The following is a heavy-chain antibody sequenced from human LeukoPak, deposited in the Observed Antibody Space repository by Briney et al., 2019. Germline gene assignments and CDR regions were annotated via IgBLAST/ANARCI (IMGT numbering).Heavy chain of an antibody. V-gene: IGHV3-13*01. Sequence: GRTLCPSCASSGFTFSSYDMLWVRRATGKGLEWVSAIGTAGDTYYPGSVKGRFTISRENAKNSLYLQMNSLRAGDTAVYYCARGSYYYDSSGYYYEGYFDYWGQGTLVTVSS. CDR3: ARGSYYYDSSGYYYEGYFDY. CDR1: GFTFSSYD. CDR2: IGTAGDT. D-gene: IGHD3-22*01. J-gene: IGHJ4*02.